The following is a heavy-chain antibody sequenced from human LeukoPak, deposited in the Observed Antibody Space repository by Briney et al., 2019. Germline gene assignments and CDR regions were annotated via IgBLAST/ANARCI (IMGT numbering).Heavy chain of an antibody. V-gene: IGHV1-2*02. CDR1: GYTFTGYY. Sequence: GASVKVSCKASGYTFTGYYMFWVRQAPGQGLEWMGWINPNSSVTNYAQKFQGRVTMTRDTSISTAYMELSRLRSEDTAVYYCARDRAYCGGDCYWFDYWGQGTLVTVSS. D-gene: IGHD2-21*02. CDR3: ARDRAYCGGDCYWFDY. J-gene: IGHJ4*02. CDR2: INPNSSVT.